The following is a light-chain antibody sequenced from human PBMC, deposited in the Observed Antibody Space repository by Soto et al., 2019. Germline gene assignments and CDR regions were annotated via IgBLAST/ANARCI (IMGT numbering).Light chain of an antibody. J-gene: IGLJ2*01. Sequence: QSALTQPASVSGSPGQSITISCTGTSSDVGGYNDVSWYQQHPGTAPKLMISDVSNRPSGVSNRFSGSKSVNTASLTISGLQAEDEADYYCSSYTSSSTLVVFGGGTKLTV. CDR3: SSYTSSSTLVV. CDR2: DVS. CDR1: SSDVGGYND. V-gene: IGLV2-14*01.